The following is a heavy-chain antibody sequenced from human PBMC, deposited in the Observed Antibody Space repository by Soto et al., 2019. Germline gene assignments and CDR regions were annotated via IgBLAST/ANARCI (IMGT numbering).Heavy chain of an antibody. Sequence: QITLKESGPTLVKPTQTLTLTCTFSGFSLSTTGLGVGWLRQPPGKALEWLAPIYWDDDKRYSASLKSRLTITKGTSKNQVVLTMTNMDPVDTATYYCAHGGALTFFDYWGQGTLVSVSS. J-gene: IGHJ4*02. V-gene: IGHV2-5*02. CDR3: AHGGALTFFDY. CDR1: GFSLSTTGLG. CDR2: IYWDDDK.